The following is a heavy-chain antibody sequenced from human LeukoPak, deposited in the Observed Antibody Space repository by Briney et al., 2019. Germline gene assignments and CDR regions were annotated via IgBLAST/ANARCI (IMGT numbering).Heavy chain of an antibody. D-gene: IGHD3-16*01. CDR3: ARDAAVARGIFDY. Sequence: SETLSLTCTVSGGSISSYYWSWIRQPPGKGLEWIGYIYYSGSTNYDPPLKSRVTISVDTSKNQFSPKLSSVTAADTAVYYCARDAAVARGIFDYWGQGTLVTVSS. V-gene: IGHV4-59*01. CDR1: GGSISSYY. CDR2: IYYSGST. J-gene: IGHJ4*02.